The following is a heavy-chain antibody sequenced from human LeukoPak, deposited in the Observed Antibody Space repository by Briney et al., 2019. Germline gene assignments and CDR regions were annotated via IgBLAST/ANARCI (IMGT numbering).Heavy chain of an antibody. D-gene: IGHD3-10*01. J-gene: IGHJ4*02. V-gene: IGHV3-21*01. CDR3: AVSSGSFDY. CDR2: ISSSGTYI. Sequence: GGSLRLSCAASGFTFSTYSMNWVRQAPGKGLEWVSSISSSGTYIFYADSVKGRFTISRDNAKNSLHLQMNSLRAEDTAVYYCAVSSGSFDYWGQGTLVTVSS. CDR1: GFTFSTYS.